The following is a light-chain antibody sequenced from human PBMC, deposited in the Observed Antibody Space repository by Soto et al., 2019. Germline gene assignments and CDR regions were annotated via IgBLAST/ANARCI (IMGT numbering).Light chain of an antibody. J-gene: IGKJ5*01. CDR1: QDITSA. Sequence: AIQLTQSPSSLSASVGERVTITCRASQDITSALAWYQQKPGKAPNLLIYAASSLKSGVPSRFSGSGSGTDFTLTISSLQPEDFATYYCQQFNSYVITFGQGTRLETK. CDR2: AAS. CDR3: QQFNSYVIT. V-gene: IGKV1-13*02.